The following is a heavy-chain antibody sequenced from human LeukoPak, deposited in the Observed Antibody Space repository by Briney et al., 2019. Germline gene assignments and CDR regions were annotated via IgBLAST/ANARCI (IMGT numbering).Heavy chain of an antibody. J-gene: IGHJ5*02. CDR1: GGSISSGGYY. CDR3: ARSPPQRGPLGPTLPGDFQAVWFDP. CDR2: IYYSGST. D-gene: IGHD3-3*01. V-gene: IGHV4-31*03. Sequence: SETLSLTCTVSGGSISSGGYYWSWIRQHPGKGLEWIGYIYYSGSTYYNPSLKSRVTISVDTSKNQFSLKLSSVTAADTAVYYCARSPPQRGPLGPTLPGDFQAVWFDPWGQGTLVTVSS.